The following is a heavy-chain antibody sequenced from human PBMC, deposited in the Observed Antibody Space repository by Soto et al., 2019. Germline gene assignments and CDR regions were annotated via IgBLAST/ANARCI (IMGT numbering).Heavy chain of an antibody. CDR3: ARGLQPPVTMIVVAGYYFDY. CDR2: INHSGCT. J-gene: IGHJ4*02. CDR1: GGCFSCYP. Sequence: LETPFLTCATHGGCFSCYPLAWIRQTPGKGPVLFGEINHSGCTNYNPSLKSRVTISVDTSKNQFSLKLSSVTAADTAVYYCARGLQPPVTMIVVAGYYFDYWGQGTLVTVSS. D-gene: IGHD3-22*01. V-gene: IGHV4-34*01.